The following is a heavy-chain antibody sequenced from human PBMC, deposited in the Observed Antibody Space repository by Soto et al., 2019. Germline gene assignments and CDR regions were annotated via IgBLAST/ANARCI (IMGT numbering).Heavy chain of an antibody. D-gene: IGHD2-15*01. V-gene: IGHV3-23*01. J-gene: IGHJ4*02. CDR1: GFTFSSYA. Sequence: GGSLRLSCAASGFTFSSYAMSWVRQAPGKELEWVSAISGSGGSTYYADSVKGRFTISRDNSKNTLYLQMNSLRAEDTAVYYCAKDPAANSCCSAYFDYWGQGTLVTVSS. CDR3: AKDPAANSCCSAYFDY. CDR2: ISGSGGST.